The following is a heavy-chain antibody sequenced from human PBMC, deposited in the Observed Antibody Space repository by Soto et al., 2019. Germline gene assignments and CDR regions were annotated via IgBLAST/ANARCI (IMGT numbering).Heavy chain of an antibody. CDR2: ISGSGGST. Sequence: EVQLLESGGGLIQPGGSLRLSCAASGFTFSSYAMSWVRQAPGKGLEWVSAISGSGGSTYYADSVKGRFTISRDNSKNTLYLQMNSLRAEDTAVYYCATTFRSGYYSYFDYWGQGTLVTVSS. CDR1: GFTFSSYA. J-gene: IGHJ4*02. D-gene: IGHD3-22*01. CDR3: ATTFRSGYYSYFDY. V-gene: IGHV3-23*01.